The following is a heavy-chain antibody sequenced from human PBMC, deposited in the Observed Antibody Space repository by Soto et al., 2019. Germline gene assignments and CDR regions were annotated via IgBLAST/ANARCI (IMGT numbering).Heavy chain of an antibody. CDR3: AIEYSSSPPYYPIGY. CDR1: GGTFSSYS. CDR2: IIPIFGTA. D-gene: IGHD6-6*01. V-gene: IGHV1-69*13. J-gene: IGHJ4*02. Sequence: SVKVSCKASGGTFSSYSISWVRQAPGQGLEWMGGIIPIFGTANYAQKFQGRVTITADESTSTAYMELSSLRSEDTAVYYCAIEYSSSPPYYPIGYWGQGNLVTVSS.